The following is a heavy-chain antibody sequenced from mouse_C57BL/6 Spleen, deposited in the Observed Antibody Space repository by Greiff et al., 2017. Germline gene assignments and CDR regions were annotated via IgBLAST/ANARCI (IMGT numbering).Heavy chain of an antibody. CDR1: GYAFSSSW. D-gene: IGHD2-2*01. J-gene: IGHJ2*01. CDR2: IYPGDGDT. CDR3: ARSNYYGYDRNFDY. V-gene: IGHV1-82*01. Sequence: VKLVESGPELVKPGASVKISCKASGYAFSSSWMNWVKQRPGKGLEWIGRIYPGDGDTNYNGKFKGKATLTADKSSSTAYMQLSSLTSEDSAVYFCARSNYYGYDRNFDYWGQGTTLTVSS.